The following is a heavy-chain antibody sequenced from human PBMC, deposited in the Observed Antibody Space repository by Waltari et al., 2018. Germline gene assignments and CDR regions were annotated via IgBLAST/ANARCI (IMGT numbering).Heavy chain of an antibody. CDR1: GYTFPGYY. Sequence: QVQLVQSGAEVKKPGASVKVSCKASGYTFPGYYMHWVRQAPGQGLEWMGWINPNSGGTNYAQKFQGRVTMTRDTSISTAYMELSRLRSDDTAVYYCASGANYYDSSGYLVYWGQGTLVTVSS. CDR3: ASGANYYDSSGYLVY. CDR2: INPNSGGT. J-gene: IGHJ4*02. V-gene: IGHV1-2*02. D-gene: IGHD3-22*01.